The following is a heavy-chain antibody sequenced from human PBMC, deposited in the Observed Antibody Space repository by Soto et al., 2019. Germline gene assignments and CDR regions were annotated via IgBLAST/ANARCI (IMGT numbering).Heavy chain of an antibody. Sequence: GGSLRLSCAASRFSFSSYAMTWVRQAPGKGLEWVSTITGGGDTTYYVDSVKGRFTTSRDNSNNILYLQMNSLKVEDTAIYYCAKQISPPWFDPWGQGTLVTVSS. V-gene: IGHV3-23*01. CDR3: AKQISPPWFDP. J-gene: IGHJ5*02. CDR2: ITGGGDTT. CDR1: RFSFSSYA.